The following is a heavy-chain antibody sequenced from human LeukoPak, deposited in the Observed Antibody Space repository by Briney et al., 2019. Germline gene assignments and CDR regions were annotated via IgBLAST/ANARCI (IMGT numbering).Heavy chain of an antibody. CDR2: IKQDGSEK. CDR1: GFTFSSYW. Sequence: GGSLRLSCAASGFTFSSYWMSWVRQAPGKGLEWVANIKQDGSEKYYVDSVRGRFTISRDNAKNSMYLQINSLRAEDTAVYYCARGRYSGTYFVDFWGQGTLVTVSS. CDR3: ARGRYSGTYFVDF. V-gene: IGHV3-7*01. J-gene: IGHJ4*02. D-gene: IGHD1-26*01.